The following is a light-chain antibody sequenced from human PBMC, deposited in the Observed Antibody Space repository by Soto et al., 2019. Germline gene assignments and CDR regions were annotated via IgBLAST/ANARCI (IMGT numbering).Light chain of an antibody. V-gene: IGKV3-15*01. Sequence: EIVLTQSPGTLSLSPGERATLYCRSSQSVSSELALYQQQQPGQAPRLLMYGASTRATGIPVRFSGSGSGTEFTLTISGLQAEDFAIYFCQQYKSWPITFGQGTRLEIK. CDR3: QQYKSWPIT. J-gene: IGKJ5*01. CDR2: GAS. CDR1: QSVSSE.